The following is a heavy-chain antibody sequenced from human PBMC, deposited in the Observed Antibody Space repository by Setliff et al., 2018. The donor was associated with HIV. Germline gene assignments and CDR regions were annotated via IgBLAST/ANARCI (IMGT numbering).Heavy chain of an antibody. CDR3: ARGATRDFIVGATIFDY. CDR1: GGSLSNHY. J-gene: IGHJ4*02. CDR2: VYYSGST. Sequence: PSETLSLTCTVSGGSLSNHYWSWLRQSPKNGLEWIGYVYYSGSTNYKPSFKSRVSISVDTSRNQFSLKLSSVTAADTAVYYCARGATRDFIVGATIFDYWGQGTLVTVSS. D-gene: IGHD1-26*01. V-gene: IGHV4-59*08.